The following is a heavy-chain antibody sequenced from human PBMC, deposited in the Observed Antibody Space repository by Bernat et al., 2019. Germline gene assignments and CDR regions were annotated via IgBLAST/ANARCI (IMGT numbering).Heavy chain of an antibody. J-gene: IGHJ4*02. CDR2: ISACNGNT. CDR3: ARMRQRHQNCGGDCYHDY. CDR1: GYTFTSYG. V-gene: IGHV1-18*01. Sequence: QVQLVQSGAEVKKPGASVKVSCKASGYTFTSYGISWVRQAPGQGLEWMGWISACNGNTNYAQKLQGRVTMTTDTSTSTAYMELRSLRSDDTAVYYCARMRQRHQNCGGDCYHDYWGQGTLVTVSS. D-gene: IGHD2-21*02.